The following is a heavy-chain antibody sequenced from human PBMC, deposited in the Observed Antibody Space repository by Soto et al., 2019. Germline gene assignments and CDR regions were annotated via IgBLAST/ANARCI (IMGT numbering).Heavy chain of an antibody. D-gene: IGHD3-10*01. Sequence: QITLKESGPTLVKPTQTLTLTCTFSGFSLSTSGVGVGWIRQPPGKALEWLALIYWDDDKRYSPSPKSRLTITMDTAKNQVVLTMTNMDPVDTATYFCAHSPPLPCTMVRGAHFDYWGQGTLVTVSS. V-gene: IGHV2-5*02. CDR1: GFSLSTSGVG. CDR3: AHSPPLPCTMVRGAHFDY. J-gene: IGHJ4*02. CDR2: IYWDDDK.